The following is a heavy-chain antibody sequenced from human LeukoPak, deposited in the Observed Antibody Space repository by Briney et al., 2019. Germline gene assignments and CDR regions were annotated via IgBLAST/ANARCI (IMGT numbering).Heavy chain of an antibody. CDR1: GYTFTGYY. V-gene: IGHV1-2*02. Sequence: VASVKVSCKASGYTFTGYYMHWVRQAPGQGLEWMGWINPNSGGTNYAQKFQGRVTMTRDTSISTAYMELSRLRSDDTAVYYCARETYYYDSSGYYGYYFDYWGQGTLVTVSS. CDR3: ARETYYYDSSGYYGYYFDY. J-gene: IGHJ4*02. CDR2: INPNSGGT. D-gene: IGHD3-22*01.